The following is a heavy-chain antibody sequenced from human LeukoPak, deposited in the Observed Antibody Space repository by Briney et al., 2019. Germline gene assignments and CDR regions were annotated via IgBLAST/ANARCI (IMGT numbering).Heavy chain of an antibody. CDR3: ARVWSDCYLTNCYISEY. D-gene: IGHD3-3*01. CDR1: GFTFRSPW. J-gene: IGHJ4*02. Sequence: GGSLRLSCVESGFTFRSPWMAWLRQAPEKGLEWVANINEDGSQKYYLGSVKGRFTISRDDAKNSLFLQMNSLRAEDTAVYYCARVWSDCYLTNCYISEYWGQGTLVTVSS. V-gene: IGHV3-7*01. CDR2: INEDGSQK.